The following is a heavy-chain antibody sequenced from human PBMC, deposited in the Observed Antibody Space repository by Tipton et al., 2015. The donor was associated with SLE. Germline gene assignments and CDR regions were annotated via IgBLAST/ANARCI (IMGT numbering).Heavy chain of an antibody. D-gene: IGHD4-23*01. J-gene: IGHJ6*02. CDR2: IYYSGST. Sequence: LRLSCTVSGGSIRSSSYYWGWIRQPPGKGLEWIGSIYYSGSTYYNPSLKSRVTISVDTSKSQSSLKLRSVTAADTAVYYCARHGMVNYYYYGMDVWGQGTTVTVSS. CDR3: ARHGMVNYYYYGMDV. CDR1: GGSIRSSSYY. V-gene: IGHV4-39*01.